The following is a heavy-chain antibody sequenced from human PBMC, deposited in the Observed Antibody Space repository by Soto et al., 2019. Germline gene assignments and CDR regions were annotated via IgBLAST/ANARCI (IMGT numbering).Heavy chain of an antibody. CDR3: AREAPKLTPVPAAISTWVYYGMDV. CDR1: GGTFSSYA. V-gene: IGHV1-69*13. J-gene: IGHJ6*02. CDR2: IIPIFGTA. D-gene: IGHD2-2*02. Sequence: SVKVSCKASGGTFSSYAIIWVRQAPGQGLEWMGGIIPIFGTANYAQKFQGRVTITADESTSTAYMELSSLRSEDTAVYYCAREAPKLTPVPAAISTWVYYGMDVWGQGTTVTVSS.